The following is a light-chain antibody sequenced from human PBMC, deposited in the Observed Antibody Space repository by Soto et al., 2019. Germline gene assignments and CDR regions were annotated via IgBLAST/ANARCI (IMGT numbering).Light chain of an antibody. CDR2: DVT. Sequence: QSALTQPRSVSGSPGQSVAISCTGTSSDVGGYDYVSWFQQHPGKAPKLMIYDVTKRPSGVPDRFSGSKSGNTASLTISGLQEEDEADYYCCSYAGSPYVFGAGTKLTVL. J-gene: IGLJ1*01. CDR3: CSYAGSPYV. CDR1: SSDVGGYDY. V-gene: IGLV2-11*01.